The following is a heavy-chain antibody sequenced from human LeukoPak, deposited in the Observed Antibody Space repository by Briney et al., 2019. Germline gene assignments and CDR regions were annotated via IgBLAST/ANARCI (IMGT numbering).Heavy chain of an antibody. CDR3: ARVLPLTPYAFAV. V-gene: IGHV3-7*01. CDR1: GFTFSSYW. CDR2: IKQDGSEK. J-gene: IGHJ3*01. Sequence: PGGSLRLSCAASGFTFSSYWMSWVRQAPGKGLEWVANIKQDGSEKYYVDSVKGRFTISRDNAKNSLYLQMNSLTAEDTAVYSCARVLPLTPYAFAVWGQGTMVTVSS.